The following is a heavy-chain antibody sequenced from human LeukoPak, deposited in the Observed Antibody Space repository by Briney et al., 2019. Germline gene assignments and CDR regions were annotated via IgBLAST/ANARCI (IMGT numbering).Heavy chain of an antibody. J-gene: IGHJ6*04. CDR3: ATRLCTIAACRASSYKSLDV. V-gene: IGHV3-23*01. D-gene: IGHD2-8*01. CDR2: ISGSGGST. Sequence: GGSLRLSCAASGFTFSSYAMSWVRQAPGKGLEWVSAISGSGGSTNYADSVKGRFTISRDNSKNTLYLQMNSLRAEDTAVYYCATRLCTIAACRASSYKSLDVWGKGTTVTVSS. CDR1: GFTFSSYA.